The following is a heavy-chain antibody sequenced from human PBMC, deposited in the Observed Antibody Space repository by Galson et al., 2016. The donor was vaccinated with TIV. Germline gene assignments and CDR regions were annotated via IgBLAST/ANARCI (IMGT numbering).Heavy chain of an antibody. V-gene: IGHV3-33*01. CDR3: SRGEPATTKILFDY. CDR2: IWFDGSNE. Sequence: SLSLSCATSGFTFSSHGMHWVRQAPGKGLEWVAVIWFDGSNERYADSVTGRFTISRDNSTNTLYLQMNSLRAEDTATYYCSRGEPATTKILFDYWGQGTLVTFSS. D-gene: IGHD1-1*01. J-gene: IGHJ4*02. CDR1: GFTFSSHG.